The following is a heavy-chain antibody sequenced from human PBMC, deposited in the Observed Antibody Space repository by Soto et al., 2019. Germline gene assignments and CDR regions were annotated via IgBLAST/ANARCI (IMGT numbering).Heavy chain of an antibody. CDR1: GFTFSSYG. V-gene: IGHV3-33*01. Sequence: QVQLVESGGGVVQPGRSLRLSCAASGFTFSSYGMHWVRQAPGKGLEWVAVIWYDGSNKYYADSVKGRFTTSRDNSKNTLYLQMNSLRAEDTAVYYCAREIYGAHGDYYYGMDVWGQGTTVTVSS. CDR2: IWYDGSNK. CDR3: AREIYGAHGDYYYGMDV. D-gene: IGHD4-17*01. J-gene: IGHJ6*02.